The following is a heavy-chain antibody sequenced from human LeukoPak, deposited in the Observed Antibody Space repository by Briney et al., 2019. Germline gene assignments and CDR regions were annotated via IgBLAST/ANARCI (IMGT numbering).Heavy chain of an antibody. J-gene: IGHJ4*02. D-gene: IGHD3-22*01. Sequence: GGSLRLSCAAYGFTFSSYAMSWVRQAPGKGLEWVSAISGSGGSTYYADSVKGRFTISRDNSKNTLYLQMNSLRAEDTAVYYCAKDQHSYDSSGFYFDYWGQGTLVTVSS. CDR2: ISGSGGST. CDR3: AKDQHSYDSSGFYFDY. V-gene: IGHV3-23*01. CDR1: GFTFSSYA.